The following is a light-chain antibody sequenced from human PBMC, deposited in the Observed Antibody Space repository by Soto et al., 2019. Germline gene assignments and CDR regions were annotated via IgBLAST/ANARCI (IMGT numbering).Light chain of an antibody. CDR2: DVS. CDR1: SSDVGGYNH. J-gene: IGLJ2*01. V-gene: IGLV2-14*01. Sequence: QSALTQPASVSGSPGQSITISCTGTSSDVGGYNHVSWYQQHPGKAPKLMIYDVSNRPSGVSNRFSGSKSGNTASLTVSGLQDEDEADYYCSSYISSSTLVFGGGTKLTVL. CDR3: SSYISSSTLV.